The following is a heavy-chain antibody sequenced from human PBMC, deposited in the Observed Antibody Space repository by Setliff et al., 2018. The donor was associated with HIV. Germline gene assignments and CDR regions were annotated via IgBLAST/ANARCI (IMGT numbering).Heavy chain of an antibody. V-gene: IGHV4-34*01. CDR3: AAWGPRYSYAPYFFDS. Sequence: SGTLSLTCAVYNGSFSGYYWTWIRQPPGKGLEWIGEINDSGSTNYSPSLKSRVTISVDASRNQFSLRLSSVTAADTAVYYCAAWGPRYSYAPYFFDSWGQGTLVTVSS. D-gene: IGHD5-18*01. CDR1: NGSFSGYY. J-gene: IGHJ4*02. CDR2: INDSGST.